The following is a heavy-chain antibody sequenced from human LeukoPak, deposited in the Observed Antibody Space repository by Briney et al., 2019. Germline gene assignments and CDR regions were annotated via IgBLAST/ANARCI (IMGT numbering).Heavy chain of an antibody. CDR3: AKDETTDDTGMDV. CDR1: GFTFSSYS. Sequence: QPGGSLRLSCAASGFTFSSYSMNWVRQAPGKGLEWVSYISSSSSTIYYADSVKGRFTISRDNAKNSLYPQMNSLRAEDTAVYYCAKDETTDDTGMDVWGQGTTVTASS. J-gene: IGHJ6*02. D-gene: IGHD1-7*01. CDR2: ISSSSSTI. V-gene: IGHV3-48*01.